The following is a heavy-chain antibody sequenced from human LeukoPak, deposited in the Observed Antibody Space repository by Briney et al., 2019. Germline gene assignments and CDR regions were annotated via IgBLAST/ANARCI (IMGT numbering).Heavy chain of an antibody. Sequence: PGGSLRLSCAASGFTFSSYGMHWVRQAPGKGLEWVAVISYDGSNKYYADSVKGRFTISRDNSKNTLYLQMNSLRAEDTAVYYCAKPMEYSPDDALDIWGQGTMVTVSS. CDR1: GFTFSSYG. CDR3: AKPMEYSPDDALDI. J-gene: IGHJ3*02. D-gene: IGHD3-3*01. CDR2: ISYDGSNK. V-gene: IGHV3-30*18.